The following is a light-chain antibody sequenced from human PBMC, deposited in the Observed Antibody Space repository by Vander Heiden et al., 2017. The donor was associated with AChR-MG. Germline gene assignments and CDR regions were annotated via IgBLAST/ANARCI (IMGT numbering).Light chain of an antibody. V-gene: IGLV3-21*02. Sequence: SFVLTQPPSLSVAPGQTATIPCAGDNIGRRRVHWYQQRAGQAPVLVVHEDSARPSGIPDRFSGSNSGNTATLTISKVEAADEAEYFCQLWDSNVTHHRGVFGGGTKLTVL. J-gene: IGLJ2*01. CDR3: QLWDSNVTHHRGV. CDR2: EDS. CDR1: NIGRRR.